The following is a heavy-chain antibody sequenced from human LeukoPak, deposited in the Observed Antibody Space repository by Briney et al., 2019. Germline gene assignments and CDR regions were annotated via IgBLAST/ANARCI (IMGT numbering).Heavy chain of an antibody. CDR2: IIPIFGPA. J-gene: IGHJ4*02. CDR3: ARSGRGTYYYFDL. CDR1: GGTFSSYA. V-gene: IGHV1-69*06. D-gene: IGHD5-12*01. Sequence: SVKVSCKASGGTFSSYAIGWVRQAPGQGLEWMGGIIPIFGPANYAQKFQGRVTITAEKSTSTAYMELSSLRSDDTAVYYCARSGRGTYYYFDLWGQGTLVTVSS.